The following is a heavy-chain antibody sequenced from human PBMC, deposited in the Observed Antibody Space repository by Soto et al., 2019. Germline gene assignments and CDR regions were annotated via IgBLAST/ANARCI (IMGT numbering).Heavy chain of an antibody. Sequence: ASVKVSCKASGYTFTGYYMHWVRQAPGQGLEWMGWINPNSGDTNYAQKFQGRVTMTRDTSISTAYMELSRLRSDDTAVYYCARDRGSSSSLDYWGQGTLVTVSS. CDR3: ARDRGSSSSLDY. J-gene: IGHJ4*02. D-gene: IGHD6-6*01. CDR2: INPNSGDT. V-gene: IGHV1-2*02. CDR1: GYTFTGYY.